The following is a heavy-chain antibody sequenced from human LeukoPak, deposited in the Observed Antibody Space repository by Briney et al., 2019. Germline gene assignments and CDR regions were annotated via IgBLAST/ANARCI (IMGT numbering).Heavy chain of an antibody. Sequence: GASVKVSCKASGYTFTSYYMHWVRQAPGQGLEWMGIINPSGGSTSYAQKFQGRVTMTRDMSTSTAYMELRSLRSDDTAVYYCARVFPGGCGDYWGQGTLVTVSS. V-gene: IGHV1-46*01. CDR2: INPSGGST. CDR1: GYTFTSYY. J-gene: IGHJ4*02. D-gene: IGHD2-15*01. CDR3: ARVFPGGCGDY.